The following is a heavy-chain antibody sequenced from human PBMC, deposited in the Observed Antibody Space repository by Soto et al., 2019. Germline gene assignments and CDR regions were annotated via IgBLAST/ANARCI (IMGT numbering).Heavy chain of an antibody. D-gene: IGHD1-26*01. J-gene: IGHJ4*02. Sequence: VGSLRLSCAASGFTFSSYAMSGVRQAPGKGLEWVSAISGSGGSTYYADSVKGRFTISRDNSKNTLYLQMNSLRAEDTAVYYCAKYGVGATQKVIFDYWGQGTLVTVSS. CDR2: ISGSGGST. CDR3: AKYGVGATQKVIFDY. V-gene: IGHV3-23*01. CDR1: GFTFSSYA.